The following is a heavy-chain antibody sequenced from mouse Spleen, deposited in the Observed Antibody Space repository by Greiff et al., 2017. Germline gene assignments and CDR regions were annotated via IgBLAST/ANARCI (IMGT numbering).Heavy chain of an antibody. Sequence: EVKLMESGGGLVKPGGSLKLSCAASGFTFSDYYMYWVRQTPEKRLEWVATISDGGSYTYYPDSVKGRFTISRDNAKNNLYLQMSSLKSEDTAMYYCARRDGRDYAMDYWGQGTSVTVSS. V-gene: IGHV5-4*02. CDR2: ISDGGSYT. CDR1: GFTFSDYY. CDR3: ARRDGRDYAMDY. J-gene: IGHJ4*01. D-gene: IGHD1-1*01.